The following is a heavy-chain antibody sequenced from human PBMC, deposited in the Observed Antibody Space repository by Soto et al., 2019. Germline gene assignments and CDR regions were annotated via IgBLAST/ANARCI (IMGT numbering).Heavy chain of an antibody. J-gene: IGHJ3*02. Sequence: GGSLRLSCAASGFTFSSYAMSWVRQAPGKGLEWVSAISGSGGSTYYADSVKGRFTISRDNSKNTLYLQMNSLRAEDTAVYYCAKDRFLEWLLYRHDAFDIWGQRTMVTVSS. D-gene: IGHD3-3*01. CDR2: ISGSGGST. V-gene: IGHV3-23*01. CDR1: GFTFSSYA. CDR3: AKDRFLEWLLYRHDAFDI.